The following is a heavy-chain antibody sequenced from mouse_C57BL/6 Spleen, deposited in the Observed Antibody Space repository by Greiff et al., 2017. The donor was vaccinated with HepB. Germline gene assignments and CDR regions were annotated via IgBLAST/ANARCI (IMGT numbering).Heavy chain of an antibody. Sequence: QVQLQQSGAELAKPGASVKLSCKASGYTFTSYWMHWVKQRPGQGLEWIGYINPSSGYTKYNQKFKDKATLTADKSSSTAYMQLSSLTYEDSAVYYCARWDVPYSKGTWFAYWGQGTLVTVSA. D-gene: IGHD2-5*01. J-gene: IGHJ3*01. V-gene: IGHV1-7*01. CDR1: GYTFTSYW. CDR2: INPSSGYT. CDR3: ARWDVPYSKGTWFAY.